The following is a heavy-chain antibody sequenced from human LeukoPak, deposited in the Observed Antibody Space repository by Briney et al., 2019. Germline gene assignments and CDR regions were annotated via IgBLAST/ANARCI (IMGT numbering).Heavy chain of an antibody. Sequence: SETLSLTCTVSGGSISSYYCSWIRQPPGKGLEWIGYIYYSGSTNYNPSLKSRVTISVDTSKNQISLKLSSVTAADTAVYYCARDRTAAGTGWWFDPWGQGTLVTVSS. CDR1: GGSISSYY. J-gene: IGHJ5*02. D-gene: IGHD6-13*01. CDR3: ARDRTAAGTGWWFDP. V-gene: IGHV4-59*12. CDR2: IYYSGST.